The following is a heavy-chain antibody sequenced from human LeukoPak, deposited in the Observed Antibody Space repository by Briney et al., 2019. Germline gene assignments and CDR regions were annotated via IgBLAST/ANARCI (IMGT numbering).Heavy chain of an antibody. Sequence: GASVKVSCKASGYTFTSYDINWVRQATGQGLEWMGWMNPNSGNTGYAQKFQGRVTMTTDTSTSTAYMELRSLRSDDTAVYYCARADRDGSSWYGGFYFDYWGQGTLVTVSS. CDR3: ARADRDGSSWYGGFYFDY. D-gene: IGHD6-13*01. V-gene: IGHV1-8*01. CDR1: GYTFTSYD. J-gene: IGHJ4*02. CDR2: MNPNSGNT.